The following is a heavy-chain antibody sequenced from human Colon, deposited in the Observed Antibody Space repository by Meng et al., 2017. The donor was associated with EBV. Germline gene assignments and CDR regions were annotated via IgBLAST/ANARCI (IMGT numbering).Heavy chain of an antibody. D-gene: IGHD6-13*01. J-gene: IGHJ4*02. CDR2: IKTETDYGRL. Sequence: QLVESGGGFVKPGGSFTVTCEASGFDLCSAWMNWVRQAPGKGLEWVGRIKTETDYGRLDYAADVKGRFTMSRYDVRNTIYLNMNNVKSDDTAVYYCTTDEGGSRFWGQGTLVTVSS. CDR3: TTDEGGSRF. V-gene: IGHV3-15*01. CDR1: GFDLCSAW.